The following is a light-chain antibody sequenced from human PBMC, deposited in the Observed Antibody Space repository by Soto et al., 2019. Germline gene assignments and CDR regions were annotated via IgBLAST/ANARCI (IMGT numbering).Light chain of an antibody. V-gene: IGKV3-20*01. CDR2: GAS. J-gene: IGKJ2*01. Sequence: EIVLTQSPGTLSLSPRERATLSCRASQSIFNNYLAWYHQKPGQAPRLLVYGASFRATGIPDRFSGSGSGTDFTLTISRLEPEDFAVYYCQQYGGSPFTFGQGTRLEIK. CDR1: QSIFNNY. CDR3: QQYGGSPFT.